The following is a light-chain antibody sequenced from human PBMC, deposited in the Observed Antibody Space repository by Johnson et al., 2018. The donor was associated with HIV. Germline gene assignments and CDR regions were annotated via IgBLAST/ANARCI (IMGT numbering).Light chain of an antibody. J-gene: IGLJ1*01. CDR3: GTWDSSLSAGGDFYV. CDR2: DNN. CDR1: SSNIGNNY. Sequence: QPVLTQPPSVSAAPGQKVTISCSGSSSNIGNNYVSWYQQLPGTAPKLLIYDNNKRPSGIPDRFSGSKSGTSATLGITGLQTGDEAEYYCGTWDSSLSAGGDFYVFGTGTKVTGL. V-gene: IGLV1-51*01.